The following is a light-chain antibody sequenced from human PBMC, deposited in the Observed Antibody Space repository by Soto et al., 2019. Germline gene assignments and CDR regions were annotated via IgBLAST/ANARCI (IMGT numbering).Light chain of an antibody. CDR1: QGIETR. CDR2: SAS. J-gene: IGKJ4*01. Sequence: DIQMTQSPSFVSASVGDTVTITCRASQGIETRLGWYQQRPGKAPRLLIYSASALPVGAPTRFSGGGSGTDFTLTINTLQPDDFALYFCQQTDSFPPTFGGGTKVDMK. CDR3: QQTDSFPPT. V-gene: IGKV1-12*01.